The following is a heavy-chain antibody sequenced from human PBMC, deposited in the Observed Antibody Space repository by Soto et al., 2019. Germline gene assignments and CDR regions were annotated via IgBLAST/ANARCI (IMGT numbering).Heavy chain of an antibody. CDR3: ARDKIYCSGGSCYSGYYYGMDV. D-gene: IGHD2-15*01. Sequence: SVKVSCKASGGTFSSYAISWVRQAPGQGLEWMGGIIPIFGTANYAQKFQGRVTITADEPTSTAYMELSSLRSEDTAVYYCARDKIYCSGGSCYSGYYYGMDVWGQGTTVTVSS. J-gene: IGHJ6*02. CDR2: IIPIFGTA. V-gene: IGHV1-69*13. CDR1: GGTFSSYA.